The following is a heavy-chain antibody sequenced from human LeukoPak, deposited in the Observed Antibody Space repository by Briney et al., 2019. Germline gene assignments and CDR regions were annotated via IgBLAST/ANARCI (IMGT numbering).Heavy chain of an antibody. Sequence: TYYTPSLTSLATISVDTSRNQFSLRLNSVTAADTAVYYCARYRIYYYDSGSYPEGYFDYWGQGTLVTVSS. CDR2: T. V-gene: IGHV4-30-2*04. D-gene: IGHD3-22*01. CDR3: ARYRIYYYDSGSYPEGYFDY. J-gene: IGHJ4*02.